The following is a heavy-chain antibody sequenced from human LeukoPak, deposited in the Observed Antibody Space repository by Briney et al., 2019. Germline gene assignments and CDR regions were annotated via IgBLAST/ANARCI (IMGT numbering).Heavy chain of an antibody. D-gene: IGHD6-19*01. Sequence: GGSPRLSCAASGFTFSNYAMSWVRQAPGKGLEWVSAISGSGGSTYYADSVKGRFTISRDNSKNTLYLQMNSLRAEDTAVYYCARDIRLRYSSGWYGSFDPWGQGTLVTVSS. J-gene: IGHJ5*02. CDR3: ARDIRLRYSSGWYGSFDP. V-gene: IGHV3-23*01. CDR2: ISGSGGST. CDR1: GFTFSNYA.